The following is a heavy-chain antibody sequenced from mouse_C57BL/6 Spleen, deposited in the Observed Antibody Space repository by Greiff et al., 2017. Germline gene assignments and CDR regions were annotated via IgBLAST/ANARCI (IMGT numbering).Heavy chain of an antibody. CDR2: IDPSDSYT. V-gene: IGHV1-69*01. J-gene: IGHJ4*01. CDR3: ARGGNYGCYYAMDY. D-gene: IGHD2-1*01. Sequence: QVQLQQPGAELVMPGASVKLSCKASGYTFTSYWMHWVKQRPGQGLEWIGEIDPSDSYTTYNQKFKGKSTLTVDKSSSTAYMQLSSLTSEDSAVSYGARGGNYGCYYAMDYWGQGTSVTVSS. CDR1: GYTFTSYW.